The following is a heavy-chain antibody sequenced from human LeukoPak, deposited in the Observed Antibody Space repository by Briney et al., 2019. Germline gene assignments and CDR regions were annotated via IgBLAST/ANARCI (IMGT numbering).Heavy chain of an antibody. CDR3: ARGVPGRVSDITKRGLFDP. CDR1: GYTFTTYY. D-gene: IGHD1-14*01. J-gene: IGHJ5*02. V-gene: IGHV1-46*01. Sequence: PGRSLRLSCAASGYTFTTYYMHWVRQAPGQGLEWMGIINPQGGSTSYAQKFQGRVTMTRDTSTSTFYMEVSSLRSDDTAVYYCARGVPGRVSDITKRGLFDPWGQGILVTVSS. CDR2: INPQGGST.